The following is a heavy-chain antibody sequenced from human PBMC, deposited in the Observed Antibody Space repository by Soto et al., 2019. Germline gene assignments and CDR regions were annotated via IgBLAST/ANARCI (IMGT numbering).Heavy chain of an antibody. D-gene: IGHD1-1*01. CDR1: GGAISTTYW. J-gene: IGHJ6*02. CDR3: ARTDAYNLAI. CDR2: IHHGTGT. Sequence: QVQLQESGPGLVKPSGTLSLTCAVSGGAISTTYWWRWVRQSPGKGLEWIGEIHHGTGTNYNPSLKSRVTNSRDKSKTQLFLRLTSVTAADTAVYYCARTDAYNLAISGQGTTVTVSS. V-gene: IGHV4-4*02.